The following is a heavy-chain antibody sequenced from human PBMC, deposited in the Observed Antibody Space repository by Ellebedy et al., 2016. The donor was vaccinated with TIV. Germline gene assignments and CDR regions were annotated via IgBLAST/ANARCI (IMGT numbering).Heavy chain of an antibody. Sequence: GGSLRLXCAASGFTFSSYAVSWVRQAPGKGLEWVSAISGSGDSTYYADSVKGRFTSSRDNSKNTLYLQMNSLRAEDTAVYYCAKGPTTRYYYMDVWGKGTTGTVSS. J-gene: IGHJ6*03. CDR3: AKGPTTRYYYMDV. CDR2: ISGSGDST. V-gene: IGHV3-23*01. D-gene: IGHD1-26*01. CDR1: GFTFSSYA.